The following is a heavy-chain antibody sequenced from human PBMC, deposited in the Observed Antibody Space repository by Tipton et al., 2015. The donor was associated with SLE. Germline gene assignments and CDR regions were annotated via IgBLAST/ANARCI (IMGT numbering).Heavy chain of an antibody. CDR3: ARDLRPSSNYPGY. V-gene: IGHV1-2*06. J-gene: IGHJ4*02. CDR2: INPNSGDT. D-gene: IGHD4-11*01. Sequence: QVQLVQSGPEVKKPGASVKVSCKASGYTFTDSYMHWVRQAPGQGLEWMGRINPNSGDTNYAQNFQGRVTMTRDTSISTAYMDLSRLRSDDTAVYYCARDLRPSSNYPGYWGQGTLVTVSS. CDR1: GYTFTDSY.